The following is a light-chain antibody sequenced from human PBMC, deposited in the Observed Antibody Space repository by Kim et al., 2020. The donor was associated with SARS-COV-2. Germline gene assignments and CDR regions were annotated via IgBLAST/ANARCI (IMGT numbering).Light chain of an antibody. CDR3: GTWDTSLTAGV. Sequence: GQGVTISSSGNSSNIGNNYVSWYQQFPGTAPKLLIYDNNKRPSGIPDRFSGSKSGTSATLGITGLQTGDEADYHCGTWDTSLTAGVFGGGTQLTVL. CDR1: SSNIGNNY. J-gene: IGLJ2*01. V-gene: IGLV1-51*01. CDR2: DNN.